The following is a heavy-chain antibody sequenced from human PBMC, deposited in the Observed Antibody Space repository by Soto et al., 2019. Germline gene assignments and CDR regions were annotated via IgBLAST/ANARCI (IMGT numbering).Heavy chain of an antibody. J-gene: IGHJ4*02. CDR1: GFSFSTYG. Sequence: QVQLVESGGGVVQPGRSLTLSCAASGFSFSTYGMHWIRQAPGKGLEWVAVMWSNGNKNYADSVKGRFTISRDTSQNILFLQMDSLRAEDTAVYCCARDSLGVPTDFDYWGQGTLVTVSS. CDR2: MWSNGNK. CDR3: ARDSLGVPTDFDY. D-gene: IGHD2-8*01. V-gene: IGHV3-33*01.